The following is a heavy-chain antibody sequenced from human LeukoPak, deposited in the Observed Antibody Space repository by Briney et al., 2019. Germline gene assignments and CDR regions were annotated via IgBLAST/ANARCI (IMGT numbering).Heavy chain of an antibody. V-gene: IGHV4-59*01. J-gene: IGHJ4*02. CDR1: GASISSYY. D-gene: IGHD1-1*01. CDR3: ARWNEGLDY. CDR2: IYYSGVT. Sequence: SETLSLTCSVSGASISSYYWSWIRQPPGKELEWIAYIYYSGVTDYNPSLKSRVTISLDTSKSQFSLKLSSVTAADTAMYYCARWNEGLDYWGQGTLVTVSS.